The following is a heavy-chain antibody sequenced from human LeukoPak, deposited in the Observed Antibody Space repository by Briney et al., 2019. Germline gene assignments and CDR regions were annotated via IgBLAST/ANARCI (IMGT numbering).Heavy chain of an antibody. D-gene: IGHD5-18*01. CDR2: ISGSGGST. J-gene: IGHJ4*02. CDR1: GFTFSSYA. Sequence: GGSLRLSCAASGFTFSSYAMSWVRQAPGKGLEWVSAISGSGGSTYYADSVKGRFTISRDNSKNTLYLQRNSLTAEDTAVYYCAKGGYSYGLFKYYFDYWGQGTLVTVSS. CDR3: AKGGYSYGLFKYYFDY. V-gene: IGHV3-23*01.